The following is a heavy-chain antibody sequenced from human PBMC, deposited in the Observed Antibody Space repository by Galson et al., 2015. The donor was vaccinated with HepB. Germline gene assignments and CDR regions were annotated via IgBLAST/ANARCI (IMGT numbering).Heavy chain of an antibody. CDR1: GFTFRTHA. Sequence: SLRLSCAVSGFTFRTHAMHWVRQAPGKGLEWVAGIAYDGDQKNYADSVRGRFTISRDNSKNTLWLQMNSLRPDDTAVYYCAREVQLVGDFDYWGQATLVTVSS. CDR3: AREVQLVGDFDY. D-gene: IGHD6-6*01. CDR2: IAYDGDQK. V-gene: IGHV3-30*04. J-gene: IGHJ4*02.